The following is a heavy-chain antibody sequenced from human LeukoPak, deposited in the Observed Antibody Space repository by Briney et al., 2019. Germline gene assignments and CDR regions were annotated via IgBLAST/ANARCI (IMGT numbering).Heavy chain of an antibody. CDR3: ARGVYYDSSGYPNWFDP. D-gene: IGHD3-22*01. CDR1: GGSISSYY. V-gene: IGHV4-59*01. Sequence: SETLPLTCTVSGGSISSYYWSWIRQPPGKGLEWIGYIYYSGSTNYNPSLKSRVTISVDTSKNQFSLRLSSVTAADTAVYYCARGVYYDSSGYPNWFDPWGQGTLVTVSS. CDR2: IYYSGST. J-gene: IGHJ5*02.